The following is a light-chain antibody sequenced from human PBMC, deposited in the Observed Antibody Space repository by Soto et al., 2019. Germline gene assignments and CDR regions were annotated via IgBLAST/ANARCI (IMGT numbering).Light chain of an antibody. Sequence: QSVLTQPASVSGSPGQSITISCTGTSSDVGGYNYVSWYQQHPGKAPKLMIYEVSNRPSGVSNRFSASKSGNTASLTISGLRAEDDADYYCSSYTSSSTHVVFGGGTKLTVL. CDR3: SSYTSSSTHVV. V-gene: IGLV2-14*01. CDR2: EVS. CDR1: SSDVGGYNY. J-gene: IGLJ2*01.